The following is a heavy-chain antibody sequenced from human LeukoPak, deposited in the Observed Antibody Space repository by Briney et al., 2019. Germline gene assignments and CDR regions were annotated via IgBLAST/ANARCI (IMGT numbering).Heavy chain of an antibody. V-gene: IGHV4-59*01. CDR3: ARAPGGRHYYYYYMDV. CDR2: IYYSGST. J-gene: IGHJ6*03. CDR1: GGSISSYY. Sequence: KPSETLSLTFSVSGGSISSYYWSWIRQPPGKGLEWIGYIYYSGSTNYNPSLKSRVTISVDTSKNQFSLKLSSVTAADTAVYYCARAPGGRHYYYYYMDVWGKGTTVTVSS.